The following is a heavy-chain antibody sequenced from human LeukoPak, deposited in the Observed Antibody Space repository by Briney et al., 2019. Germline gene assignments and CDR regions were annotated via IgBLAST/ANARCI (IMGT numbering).Heavy chain of an antibody. CDR1: GFTFSSSW. CDR3: AKNFGHQQFDS. Sequence: GGSLRLSCAVSGFTFSSSWMDWFRQAPGKGLEWVANIKEDGSVKNYVDSVKGRFTISRDNTKNSLYLQMNSLRAEDTAVYYCAKNFGHQQFDSWGQGTLVIVSS. V-gene: IGHV3-7*01. CDR2: IKEDGSVK. D-gene: IGHD3/OR15-3a*01. J-gene: IGHJ4*02.